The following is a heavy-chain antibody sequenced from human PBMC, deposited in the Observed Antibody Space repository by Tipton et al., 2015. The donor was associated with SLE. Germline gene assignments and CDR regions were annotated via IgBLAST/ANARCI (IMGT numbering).Heavy chain of an antibody. V-gene: IGHV3-7*01. CDR1: GAPFNDYW. CDR3: VGTGAAPH. Sequence: PLRLSCVASGAPFNDYWMIWVRQAPGKGLEWVANIKHDGSEKYYVDSVKGLFTISRDNANNALYLQMNSLRVEDTALYFCVGTGAAPHWGRGTLVTVSS. CDR2: IKHDGSEK. J-gene: IGHJ4*02. D-gene: IGHD6-13*01.